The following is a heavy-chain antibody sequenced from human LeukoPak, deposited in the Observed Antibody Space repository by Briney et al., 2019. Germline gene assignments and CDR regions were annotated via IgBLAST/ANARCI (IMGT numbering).Heavy chain of an antibody. J-gene: IGHJ2*01. CDR1: GGSISPYY. Sequence: SETPSLTCTVSGGSISPYYWTWIRQSPRKALEWIGYIYYSGRTSYNPSLKNRVTMSVDTSKNQFSLQLSSVTAADTAVYYCARDGNPWNLDVWGRGTLVTVSS. CDR3: ARDGNPWNLDV. CDR2: IYYSGRT. V-gene: IGHV4-59*01. D-gene: IGHD1-26*01.